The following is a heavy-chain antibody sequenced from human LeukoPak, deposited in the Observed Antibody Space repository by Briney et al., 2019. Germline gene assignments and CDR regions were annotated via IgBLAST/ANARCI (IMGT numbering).Heavy chain of an antibody. D-gene: IGHD1-1*01. CDR1: GGSISSSSYY. CDR3: ARRGLENWFDP. Sequence: SETLSPTCTVSGGSISSSSYYWGWIRQPPGKGLEWIGSIYYSGSTYYNPSLKSQVTISVDTSKNQFSLKLSSVTAADTAVYYCARRGLENWFDPWGQGTLVTVSS. CDR2: IYYSGST. V-gene: IGHV4-39*01. J-gene: IGHJ5*02.